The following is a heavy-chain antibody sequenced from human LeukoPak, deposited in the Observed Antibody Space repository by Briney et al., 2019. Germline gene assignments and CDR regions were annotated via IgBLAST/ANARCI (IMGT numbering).Heavy chain of an antibody. CDR3: TRWRSGTSD. CDR1: GYTFSDHY. V-gene: IGHV3-72*01. J-gene: IGHJ4*02. Sequence: QSGGSLRLSCAASGYTFSDHYIDWVRQAPGKGLEWVGHTRNKANNYATEYAASVKGRFTISRDDSRNSMYLQMNSLKTEDTAVYYCTRWRSGTSDWGQGTLVTVSS. CDR2: TRNKANNYAT. D-gene: IGHD4-23*01.